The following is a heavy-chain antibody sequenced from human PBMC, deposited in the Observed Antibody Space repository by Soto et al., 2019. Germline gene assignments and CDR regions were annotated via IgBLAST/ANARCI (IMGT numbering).Heavy chain of an antibody. V-gene: IGHV4-30-4*01. D-gene: IGHD3-22*01. CDR3: ARAYYYDSSGYYPPYFDY. J-gene: IGHJ4*02. Sequence: PSETLSLTCTVSGGSISSGDYYWSWIRQPPGKGLEWIGYIYYSGSTYYNPSLKGRVTISVDTSKNQFSLKLSSVTAADTAVYYCARAYYYDSSGYYPPYFDYWGQGTLVTVSS. CDR1: GGSISSGDYY. CDR2: IYYSGST.